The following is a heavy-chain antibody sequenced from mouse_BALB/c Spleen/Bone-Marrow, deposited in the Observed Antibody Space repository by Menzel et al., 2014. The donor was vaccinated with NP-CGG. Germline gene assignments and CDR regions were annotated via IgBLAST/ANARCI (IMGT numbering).Heavy chain of an antibody. V-gene: IGHV1-69*02. CDR2: IYPSDSYT. CDR3: TRPGYFYGSGPYAMDY. CDR1: GYTFTSYW. D-gene: IGHD1-1*01. J-gene: IGHJ4*01. Sequence: VQRVESGAELVRPGASVKLSCKASGYTFTSYWINWVKQRPGQGLEWIGNIYPSDSYTNYNQKFKDKATLTVDKSSSTAYMQLSSPTSEDSAVYYCTRPGYFYGSGPYAMDYWGQGTSVTVSS.